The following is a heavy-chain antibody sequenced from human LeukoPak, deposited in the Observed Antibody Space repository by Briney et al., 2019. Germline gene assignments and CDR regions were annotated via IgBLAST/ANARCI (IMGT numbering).Heavy chain of an antibody. CDR2: INHSGST. CDR1: GGSFSGYY. D-gene: IGHD6-19*01. V-gene: IGHV4-34*01. Sequence: SETLSLTCAVYGGSFSGYYWSWIRQPPGKGLEWIGEINHSGSTNYNPSLKSRVTISVDTSKNQFSLKLSSVTAVDTAVYYCASIAVIDRDYWGQRTLVTVSS. CDR3: ASIAVIDRDY. J-gene: IGHJ4*02.